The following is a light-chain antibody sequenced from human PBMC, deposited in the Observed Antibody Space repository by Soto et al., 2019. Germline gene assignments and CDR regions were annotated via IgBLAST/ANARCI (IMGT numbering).Light chain of an antibody. Sequence: IVLTQSPGTLSLSPGERATLSCRASQSVSSTYLAWYQQKPGQAPRLLIYGASSRATGIPDRFSGSGSGTDFTLTISRLEPEDFAVYYCQQYGRSPPNTFGGGTKVEIK. J-gene: IGKJ4*01. CDR3: QQYGRSPPNT. V-gene: IGKV3-20*01. CDR1: QSVSSTY. CDR2: GAS.